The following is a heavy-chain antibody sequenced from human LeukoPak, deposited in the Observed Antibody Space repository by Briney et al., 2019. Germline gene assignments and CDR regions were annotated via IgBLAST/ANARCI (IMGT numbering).Heavy chain of an antibody. Sequence: GGSLRLSCAASGFAFNDYWMNWVRQVPGKGLMWVARINSDGTRTTYADPVKGRFTVSRDNAKNTLYLQMNSLKADDTAVYYCARDRSRWSIAPDADVWGQGTTVTVS. D-gene: IGHD2-15*01. CDR1: GFAFNDYW. CDR3: ARDRSRWSIAPDADV. CDR2: INSDGTRT. J-gene: IGHJ6*02. V-gene: IGHV3-74*01.